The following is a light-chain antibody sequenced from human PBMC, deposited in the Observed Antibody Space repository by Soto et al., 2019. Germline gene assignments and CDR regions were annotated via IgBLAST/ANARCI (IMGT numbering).Light chain of an antibody. V-gene: IGKV3-20*01. CDR1: QSVTNNY. J-gene: IGKJ2*01. Sequence: EVVLTQSPGTLSLSPGESATLSCRASQSVTNNYFAWYQQKPGQAPRLLIFGSSDRATGIPDRFSGSGSGRDLPLTISGLEPEDFAVCYCHQYGSSPPYTFGQGTKLEIK. CDR3: HQYGSSPPYT. CDR2: GSS.